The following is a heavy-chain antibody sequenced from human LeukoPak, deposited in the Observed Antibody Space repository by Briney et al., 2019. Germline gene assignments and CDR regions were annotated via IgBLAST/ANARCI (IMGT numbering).Heavy chain of an antibody. V-gene: IGHV3-23*01. D-gene: IGHD3-22*01. CDR3: AKSSYYDSSGYYREYYFDQ. CDR2: ISGGGGST. CDR1: GFTFSSNW. Sequence: GGSLRLSCAASGFTFSSNWMHWVRQAPGKGLEWVSSISGGGGSTYYADSVKGRVTVSRDNSKSTLYLQMNSLRAEDTAVYYCAKSSYYDSSGYYREYYFDQWGQGTLVTVSS. J-gene: IGHJ4*02.